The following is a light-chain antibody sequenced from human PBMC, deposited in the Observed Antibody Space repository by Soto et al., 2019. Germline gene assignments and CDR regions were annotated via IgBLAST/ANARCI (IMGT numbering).Light chain of an antibody. CDR3: SSYTSSSTLVV. J-gene: IGLJ2*01. CDR2: EVS. V-gene: IGLV2-14*01. CDR1: SSDVGGYNY. Sequence: QSALTQPASVSGYPGQSITISGTGTSSDVGGYNYVSWYQQHPGKAPKLMIYEVSNRPSGVSNRFSGSKSGNTASLTISGLQAEDEADYYCSSYTSSSTLVVFGGGTKLTVL.